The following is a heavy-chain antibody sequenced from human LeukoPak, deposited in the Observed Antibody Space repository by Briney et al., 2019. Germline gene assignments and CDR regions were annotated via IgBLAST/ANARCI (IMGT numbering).Heavy chain of an antibody. CDR3: ARDGTAAGLYFDL. J-gene: IGHJ4*01. CDR2: IRQDGSEK. Sequence: GGSLRLSCEVSGFTLTDYWMNWVRQAPGKGPEGVASIRQDGSEKTYVDSVKGRFTISRDSPKNSLSLQLNGLRAEDTAVYYCARDGTAAGLYFDLWGQGTLVTVSS. CDR1: GFTLTDYW. V-gene: IGHV3-7*01. D-gene: IGHD6-13*01.